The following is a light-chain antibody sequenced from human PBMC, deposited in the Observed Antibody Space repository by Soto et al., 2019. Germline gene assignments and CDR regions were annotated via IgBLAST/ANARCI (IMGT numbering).Light chain of an antibody. Sequence: QPVLTQSPSASASLGASVKLTCTLSSGHSNYAIAWHQQQPEKGPRYLMTLNSDGRHSKGDGIPDRFSGSSSGAERYLTISSLQSEDEADYYCQTWATGIRVFGGGTKLTVL. CDR3: QTWATGIRV. V-gene: IGLV4-69*01. CDR2: LNSDGRH. J-gene: IGLJ3*02. CDR1: SGHSNYA.